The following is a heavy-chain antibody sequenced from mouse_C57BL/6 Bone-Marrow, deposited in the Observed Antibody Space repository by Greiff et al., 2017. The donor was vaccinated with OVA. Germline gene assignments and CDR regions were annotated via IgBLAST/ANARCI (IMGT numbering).Heavy chain of an antibody. CDR2: IDPENGDT. D-gene: IGHD1-1*01. Sequence: VQLQQSGAELVRPGASVKLSCTASGFNIKDDYMHWVKQRPEQGLEWIGWIDPENGDTEYASKFQGKATITADTSSNTAYLQLSSLTSEDTAVYYCTTLRTVVAKAYWGQGTLVTVSA. J-gene: IGHJ3*01. CDR3: TTLRTVVAKAY. CDR1: GFNIKDDY. V-gene: IGHV14-4*01.